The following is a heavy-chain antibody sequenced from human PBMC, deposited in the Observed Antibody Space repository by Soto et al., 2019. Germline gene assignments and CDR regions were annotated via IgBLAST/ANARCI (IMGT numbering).Heavy chain of an antibody. CDR3: ARATYYYGSGSYGMDV. D-gene: IGHD3-10*01. J-gene: IGHJ6*02. CDR2: INHSGGT. Sequence: LSLTCAVYGGSFSGYYWSWIRQPPGKGLEWIGEINHSGGTNYNPSLKSRVTISVDTSKNQFSLKLSSVTAADTAVYYCARATYYYGSGSYGMDVWGQGTTVTV. V-gene: IGHV4-34*01. CDR1: GGSFSGYY.